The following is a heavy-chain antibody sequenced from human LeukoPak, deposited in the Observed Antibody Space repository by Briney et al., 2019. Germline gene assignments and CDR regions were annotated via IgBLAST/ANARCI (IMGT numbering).Heavy chain of an antibody. CDR2: INHSGST. D-gene: IGHD6-13*01. J-gene: IGHJ3*02. Sequence: TSETLSLTCAVYGGSFSGYYWSWIRQPPGKGLERIGEINHSGSTNYNPSLKSRVTISVDTSKNQFSLKLSSVTAADTAVYYCAYSSSWYDAFDIWGQGTMVTVSS. V-gene: IGHV4-34*01. CDR3: AYSSSWYDAFDI. CDR1: GGSFSGYY.